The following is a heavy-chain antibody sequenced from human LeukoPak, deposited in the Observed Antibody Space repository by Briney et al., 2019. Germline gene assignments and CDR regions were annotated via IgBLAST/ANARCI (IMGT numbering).Heavy chain of an antibody. D-gene: IGHD2-15*01. CDR1: RFTFTNFV. CDR2: ISGSGVTT. J-gene: IGHJ5*02. Sequence: GGSLRLSCAASRFTFTNFVMSWVRQAPGKGLEWVSAISGSGVTTFYADSVKGRFTISRDNSKNTLYLQMNSLRAEDTAIYYCARSCFTTSGGCCSSDGLNYFGPWGQGTLATVSP. V-gene: IGHV3-23*01. CDR3: ARSCFTTSGGCCSSDGLNYFGP.